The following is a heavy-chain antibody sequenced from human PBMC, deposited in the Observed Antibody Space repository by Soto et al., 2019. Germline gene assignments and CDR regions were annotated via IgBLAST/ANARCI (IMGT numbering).Heavy chain of an antibody. D-gene: IGHD3-22*01. CDR1: GLNVSDNY. CDR3: ARDRGYSFDY. J-gene: IGHJ4*02. V-gene: IGHV3-53*02. Sequence: EVQLVETGGGLIQPGGSLRVSCAASGLNVSDNYISWIRQAPGKGLKWVSVIYRDGDPFYADSVRGRFTISRDVSKNTVYLHMNSLRVDDTAVYYCARDRGYSFDYWGQGTLVTVSS. CDR2: IYRDGDP.